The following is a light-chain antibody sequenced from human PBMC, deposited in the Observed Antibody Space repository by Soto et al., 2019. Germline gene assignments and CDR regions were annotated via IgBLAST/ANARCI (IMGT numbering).Light chain of an antibody. CDR3: QQYGSSGA. Sequence: DIQMTQSPSSLSASVGDRVTLTCRASHSISRYLNWYQQKPGKAPKLLIYAASSLQSGVPSRFSGSGSGTDFTLTISRLEPEDFAVYYCQQYGSSGAFGQGNKVDI. CDR1: HSISRY. V-gene: IGKV1-39*01. J-gene: IGKJ1*01. CDR2: AAS.